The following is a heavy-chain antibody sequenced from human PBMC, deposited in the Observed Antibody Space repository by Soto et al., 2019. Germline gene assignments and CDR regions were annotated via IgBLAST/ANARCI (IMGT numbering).Heavy chain of an antibody. CDR1: SGSISSERYS. CDR2: IYHSGST. J-gene: IGHJ3*02. V-gene: IGHV4-30-2*01. Sequence: SENLSHPCTGSSGSISSERYSWCWIRQPPGKGLEWIGYIYHSGSTYYNPSLKSRVTISVDKSENQFSLKLTSVTAADTAVYYCARHTDDILNGNEALDIWGQGTVVT. D-gene: IGHD3-9*01. CDR3: ARHTDDILNGNEALDI.